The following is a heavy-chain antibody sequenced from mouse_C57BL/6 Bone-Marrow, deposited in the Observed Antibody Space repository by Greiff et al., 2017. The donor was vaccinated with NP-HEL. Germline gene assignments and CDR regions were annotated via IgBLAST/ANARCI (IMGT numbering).Heavy chain of an antibody. CDR2: IYPGDGDT. V-gene: IGHV1-82*01. D-gene: IGHD2-3*01. J-gene: IGHJ3*01. CDR3: GRGDGGFAY. Sequence: VQLKESGPELVKPGASVKISCKASGYAFSSSWMHWVKQRPGKGLEWIGRIYPGDGDTNYNGKFKGKATLTADKSSITAYMQRSSRTSEDSAVFFCGRGDGGFAYWGKGTLVTVAA. CDR1: GYAFSSSW.